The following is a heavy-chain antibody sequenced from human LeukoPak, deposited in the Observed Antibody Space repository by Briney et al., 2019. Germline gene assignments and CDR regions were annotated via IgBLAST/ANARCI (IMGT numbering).Heavy chain of an antibody. V-gene: IGHV3-33*01. J-gene: IGHJ6*04. D-gene: IGHD2-2*01. CDR1: GFTFSSYG. CDR3: ARDHYPYVVVPAVNGMDV. Sequence: GGSLRLSCAASGFTFSSYGMHWVRQAPGKGLEWVAVIWYDGSNKYYVDSVKGRFTISRDTSKNTLYLQMNSLRAEDTAVYYCARDHYPYVVVPAVNGMDVWGKGTTVTVSS. CDR2: IWYDGSNK.